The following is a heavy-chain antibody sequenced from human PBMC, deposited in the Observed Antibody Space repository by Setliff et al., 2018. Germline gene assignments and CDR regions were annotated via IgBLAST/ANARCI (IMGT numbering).Heavy chain of an antibody. CDR3: AKDRVNDGFWDFDA. CDR2: VIQVGSG. CDR1: GFTFRDYS. D-gene: IGHD1-26*01. Sequence: GGSLRLSCATSGFTFRDYSLTWVRQAPGKGLEWVSGVIQVGSGVYADSVKGRSTIYRDNSKNSCFLQINNLRVEDTATYYCAKDRVNDGFWDFDAWGQGIVVTVSS. J-gene: IGHJ4*02. V-gene: IGHV3-23*01.